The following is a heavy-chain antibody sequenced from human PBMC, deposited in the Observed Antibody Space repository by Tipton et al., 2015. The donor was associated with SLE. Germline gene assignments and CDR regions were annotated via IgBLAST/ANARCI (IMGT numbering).Heavy chain of an antibody. V-gene: IGHV3-74*01. Sequence: SLRLSCAASGFTFSNYWMHWVRQVPGKGLVWVSRIRGDGGVVRYADSVKGRFTISRDNTRNTLYLQMTSLRAEDTAVYYCATFPYYYGSGTLASFDYWGQETLLTV. J-gene: IGHJ4*02. D-gene: IGHD3-10*01. CDR2: IRGDGGVV. CDR3: ATFPYYYGSGTLASFDY. CDR1: GFTFSNYW.